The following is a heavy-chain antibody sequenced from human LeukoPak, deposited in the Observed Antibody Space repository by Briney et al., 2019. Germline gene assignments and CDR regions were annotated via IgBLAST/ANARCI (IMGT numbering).Heavy chain of an antibody. Sequence: GGSLRLSCAVSGFTLSDYWMSWVRQAPGKGLEWVSYISSSSSTIYYADSVKGRFTISRDNAKNSLYLQMNSLRAEDTAVYYCARTWGAFDYWGQGTLVTVSS. D-gene: IGHD3-16*01. CDR2: ISSSSSTI. J-gene: IGHJ4*02. CDR3: ARTWGAFDY. V-gene: IGHV3-48*01. CDR1: GFTLSDYW.